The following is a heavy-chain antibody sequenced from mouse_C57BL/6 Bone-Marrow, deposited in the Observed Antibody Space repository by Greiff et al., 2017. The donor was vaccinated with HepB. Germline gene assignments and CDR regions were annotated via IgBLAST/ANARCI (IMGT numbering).Heavy chain of an antibody. CDR1: GYTFTDYY. CDR2: IYPGSGNT. Sequence: VKRVESGAELVRPGASVKLSCKASGYTFTDYYINWVKQRPGQGLEWIARIYPGSGNTYYNEKFKGKATLTAEKSSSTAYMQLSSLTSEDSAVYFCASDYDPFYAMDYWGQGTSVTVSS. J-gene: IGHJ4*01. D-gene: IGHD2-4*01. CDR3: ASDYDPFYAMDY. V-gene: IGHV1-76*01.